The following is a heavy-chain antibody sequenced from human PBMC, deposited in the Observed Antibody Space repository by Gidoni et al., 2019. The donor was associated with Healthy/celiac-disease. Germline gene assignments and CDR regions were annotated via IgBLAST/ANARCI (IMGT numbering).Heavy chain of an antibody. CDR2: INHSGST. J-gene: IGHJ4*02. D-gene: IGHD3-10*01. Sequence: QVQLQQWGAGMLKPSETLSLPCAVYVGSFSGYYWSLIRQPPGKGLEWIGEINHSGSTNYNPSLKSRVTRSVDTSKKQFSLKLSAVTAADTAVYYCARRPLGSGSYDEVQRQPYYFDYGGQGTLVTVSS. CDR1: VGSFSGYY. V-gene: IGHV4-34*01. CDR3: ARRPLGSGSYDEVQRQPYYFDY.